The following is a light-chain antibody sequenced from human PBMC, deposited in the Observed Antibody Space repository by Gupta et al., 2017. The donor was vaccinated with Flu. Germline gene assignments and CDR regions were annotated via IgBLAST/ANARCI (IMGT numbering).Light chain of an antibody. CDR1: QTIGNY. Sequence: DIQMTQSPSSLSASIGDRVTIPCRASQTIGNYLNWYQMKPGKAPKLLIYAASRLQSGVPSRCSGSGSETDFTLTSSTLQPEDFATYYCQQTYRIPHSFGQGTKLEIK. CDR2: AAS. J-gene: IGKJ2*03. CDR3: QQTYRIPHS. V-gene: IGKV1-39*01.